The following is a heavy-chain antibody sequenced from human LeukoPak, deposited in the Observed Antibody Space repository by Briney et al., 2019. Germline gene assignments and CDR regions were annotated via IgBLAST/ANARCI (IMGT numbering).Heavy chain of an antibody. Sequence: PGGSLRLSCAASGFTFSNYGMHWVRQAPGEGLEWVAVIWYDGSHKYYADSVKGRFTISRDNSKNTLYLEMNSLSAEDTAVYYCAREYRSGWTGLGYWGQGILVTVSS. CDR1: GFTFSNYG. CDR2: IWYDGSHK. V-gene: IGHV3-33*08. D-gene: IGHD6-19*01. CDR3: AREYRSGWTGLGY. J-gene: IGHJ4*02.